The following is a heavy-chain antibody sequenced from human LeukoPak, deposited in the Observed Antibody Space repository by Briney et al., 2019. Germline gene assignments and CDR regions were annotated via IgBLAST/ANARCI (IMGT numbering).Heavy chain of an antibody. CDR2: ISGSGDST. V-gene: IGHV3-23*01. J-gene: IGHJ4*02. CDR1: GFPFSNYA. D-gene: IGHD6-19*01. CDR3: ARRSGIAVAGAFDY. Sequence: GGSLRLSCAASGFPFSNYAMRWVRQAPGKGLEWVSGISGSGDSTYYADSVKGRFTISRDNSKNTLYLQMNSLRAEDTAVYYCARRSGIAVAGAFDYWGQGTLVTVSS.